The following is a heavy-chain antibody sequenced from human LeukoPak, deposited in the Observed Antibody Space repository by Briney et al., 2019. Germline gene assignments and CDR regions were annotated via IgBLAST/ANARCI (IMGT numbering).Heavy chain of an antibody. CDR2: LSGSDRTT. CDR3: AKVSSGWSLDY. V-gene: IGHV3-23*01. J-gene: IGHJ4*02. D-gene: IGHD6-19*01. CDR1: GFTFSSYA. Sequence: GGTLRLSCATSGFTFSSYAMSWLRQGPGKGLEWVSSLSGSDRTTYYADSVKGRFTISRDNSKNTLYLQMSSLRGEDTAVYYCAKVSSGWSLDYWGQGTLVTVSS.